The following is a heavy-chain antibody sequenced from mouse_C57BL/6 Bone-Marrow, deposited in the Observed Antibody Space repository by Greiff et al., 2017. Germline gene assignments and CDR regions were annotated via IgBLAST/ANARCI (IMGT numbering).Heavy chain of an antibody. V-gene: IGHV1-47*01. J-gene: IGHJ2*01. Sequence: VQLQQSGAELVNPGASVQLSCKSSGSTFTTYPIECMKPNPGKSLEWIGNVHPYNDDTKYNEKFTGKATLTVEKSSSTVSLQLSRLTSDDSAVYYCARGGCYDYDRCDYWCRGTTLTVSS. CDR2: VHPYNDDT. CDR3: ARGGCYDYDRCDY. CDR1: GSTFTTYP. D-gene: IGHD2-4*01.